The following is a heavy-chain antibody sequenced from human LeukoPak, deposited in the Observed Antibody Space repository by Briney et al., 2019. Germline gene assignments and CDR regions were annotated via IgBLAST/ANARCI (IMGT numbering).Heavy chain of an antibody. J-gene: IGHJ4*02. V-gene: IGHV1-8*01. Sequence: GASVKVSCKASGYTFTSYVINWVRQATGQGLEWMGWMNPNSGNTGYAQKFQGRVTMTRNTSISTAYMELSSLRSEDTAVYYCASSYYYDSSGYYPPDWIFDYWGQGTLVTVSS. CDR2: MNPNSGNT. D-gene: IGHD3-22*01. CDR3: ASSYYYDSSGYYPPDWIFDY. CDR1: GYTFTSYV.